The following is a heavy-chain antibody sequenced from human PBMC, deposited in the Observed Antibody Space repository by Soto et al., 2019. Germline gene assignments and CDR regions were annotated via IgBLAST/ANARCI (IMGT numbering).Heavy chain of an antibody. Sequence: PSETLSLTCAVYGGSFSGYYWSWIRQPPGKGLEWIGGINHSGSTNYNPSLKSPVTISFPTSTTHFSLKLSSVPAADTAVYYCASAPPILPAAGNLPQYYSVMAVWVQGTTVPVSS. CDR2: INHSGST. CDR3: ASAPPILPAAGNLPQYYSVMAV. V-gene: IGHV4-34*01. CDR1: GGSFSGYY. J-gene: IGHJ6*02. D-gene: IGHD6-13*01.